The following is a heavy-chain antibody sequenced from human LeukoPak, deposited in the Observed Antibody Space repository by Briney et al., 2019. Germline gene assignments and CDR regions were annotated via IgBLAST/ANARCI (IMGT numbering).Heavy chain of an antibody. J-gene: IGHJ6*03. CDR2: ITGGGGTT. D-gene: IGHD2-15*01. CDR1: GFTFSRFE. V-gene: IGHV3-23*01. Sequence: GGSLRLSCAASGFTFSRFEMHWVRQAPGKGLEWVSAITGGGGTTYYADSVKGRFTISRDNSKNTLYLQMNSLRAEDTAEYYCAKRGGTESFYYYYYMDVWGKGTTVTVSS. CDR3: AKRGGTESFYYYYYMDV.